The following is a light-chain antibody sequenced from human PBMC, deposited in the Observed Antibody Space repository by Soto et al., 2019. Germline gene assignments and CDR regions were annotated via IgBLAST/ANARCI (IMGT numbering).Light chain of an antibody. J-gene: IGLJ2*01. CDR3: AEWDDSLNGVV. V-gene: IGLV1-44*01. CDR1: SSNIGSNT. Sequence: QSVLTQPPSASGTPGQRVTISCSGSSSNIGSNTVNWYQQLPGTAPKLLIYSNNQRPSGVPDRFSGSKSGTSASLAISGLQSEDEAENYCAEWDDSLNGVVLGGGTKDTVL. CDR2: SNN.